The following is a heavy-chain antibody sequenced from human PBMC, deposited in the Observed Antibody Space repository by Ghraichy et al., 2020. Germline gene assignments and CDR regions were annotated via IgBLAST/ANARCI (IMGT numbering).Heavy chain of an antibody. J-gene: IGHJ6*02. D-gene: IGHD2-2*01. CDR2: IYTSGST. CDR3: ARGDCRSTSCYRGYSYYGMDV. CDR1: GGSISSYY. V-gene: IGHV4-4*07. Sequence: SETLSLTCTVSGGSISSYYWSWIRQPAGKGLEWIGRIYTSGSTNYNPSLKSRVTMSVDTSKNQFSLKLSSVTAADTAVYYCARGDCRSTSCYRGYSYYGMDVWGHVTTVTVSS.